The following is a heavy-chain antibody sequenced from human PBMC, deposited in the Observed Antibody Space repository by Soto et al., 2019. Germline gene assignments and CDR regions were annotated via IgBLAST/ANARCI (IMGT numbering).Heavy chain of an antibody. J-gene: IGHJ3*01. CDR1: GFTFSSYN. Sequence: GGTLRLSCAASGFTFSSYNMNWVRQAPGKGLEWVSSISSSSYIYYADSVKGRFTISRDNAKNSLYLQMNSLRAEDTAVYYCARVVHFDRSGFGLWGQGTMVTVSS. CDR3: ARVVHFDRSGFGL. D-gene: IGHD3-22*01. CDR2: ISSSSYI. V-gene: IGHV3-21*01.